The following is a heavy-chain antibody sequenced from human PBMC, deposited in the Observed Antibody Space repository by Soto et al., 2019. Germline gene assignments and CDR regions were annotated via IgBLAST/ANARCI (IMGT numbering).Heavy chain of an antibody. D-gene: IGHD3-22*01. CDR2: IYYGGST. Sequence: QVQLQESGPGLVKPSQTLSLTCTVSGGSISSGGYYWSWIRQHPGKGLEWIGYIYYGGSTYYNPYLLSRVTITEDTSKNHFSRRLSSVTAADTAVYYCARGTYYYYSSGSETLWDYWGQGTLVTVSS. CDR3: ARGTYYYYSSGSETLWDY. CDR1: GGSISSGGYY. V-gene: IGHV4-31*03. J-gene: IGHJ4*02.